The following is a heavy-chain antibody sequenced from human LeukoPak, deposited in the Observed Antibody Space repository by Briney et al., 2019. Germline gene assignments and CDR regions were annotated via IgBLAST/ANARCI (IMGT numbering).Heavy chain of an antibody. CDR2: IYYSGST. CDR1: GGSISSGGYY. V-gene: IGHV4-31*03. J-gene: IGHJ2*01. CDR3: ARDRGWDCSSTSCESPRYFDL. Sequence: SETLSLTCTVSGGSISSGGYYWSWIRQHPGKGLEWIGYIYYSGSTYYNQSLKSRVTISVDTSKNQFSLKLSSVTAADTAVYYCARDRGWDCSSTSCESPRYFDLWGRGTLVTVSS. D-gene: IGHD2-2*01.